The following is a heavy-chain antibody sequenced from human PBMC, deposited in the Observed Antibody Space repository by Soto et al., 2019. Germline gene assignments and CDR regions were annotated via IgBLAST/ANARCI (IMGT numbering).Heavy chain of an antibody. V-gene: IGHV3-30-3*01. CDR2: ISYDGSNK. Sequence: GGSLRLSCAASGFTFSSYAMHWVRQAPGKGLEWVAVISYDGSNKYYADSVKGRFTISRDNSKNTLYLQMNSLRAEDTAVYYCARDGLKYYGDGTEQDDFWSGYSMSRGFDPWGQGTLVTVSS. CDR3: ARDGLKYYGDGTEQDDFWSGYSMSRGFDP. CDR1: GFTFSSYA. J-gene: IGHJ5*02. D-gene: IGHD3-3*01.